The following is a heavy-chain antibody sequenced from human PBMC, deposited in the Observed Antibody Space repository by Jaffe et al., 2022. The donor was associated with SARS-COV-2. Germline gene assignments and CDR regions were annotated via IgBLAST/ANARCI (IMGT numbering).Heavy chain of an antibody. Sequence: QVQLQESGPGLVKPSETLSLTCTVSGGSISSYYWSWIRQPAGKGLEWIGRIYTSGSTNYNPSLKSRVTMSVDTSKNQFSLKLSSVTAADTAVYYCARGGLWFGELPLADYYGMDVWGQGTTVTVSS. CDR2: IYTSGST. V-gene: IGHV4-4*07. CDR3: ARGGLWFGELPLADYYGMDV. D-gene: IGHD3-10*01. CDR1: GGSISSYY. J-gene: IGHJ6*02.